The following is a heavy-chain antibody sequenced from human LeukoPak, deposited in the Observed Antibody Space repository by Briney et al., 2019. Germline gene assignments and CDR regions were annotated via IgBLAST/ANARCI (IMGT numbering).Heavy chain of an antibody. CDR2: IYTSGST. D-gene: IGHD3-10*01. V-gene: IGHV4-4*09. CDR3: ARHRAGRYYYYYMDV. CDR1: GGSISSYY. J-gene: IGHJ6*03. Sequence: SETLSLTCTVSGGSISSYYWSWIRQPPGKGLEWIGYIYTSGSTNYNPSLKSRVTISVDTSKNQFSLKLSSVTAADTAVYYCARHRAGRYYYYYMDVWGKGTTVTVSS.